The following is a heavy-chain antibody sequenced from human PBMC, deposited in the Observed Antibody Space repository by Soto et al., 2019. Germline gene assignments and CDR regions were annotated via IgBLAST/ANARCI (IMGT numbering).Heavy chain of an antibody. CDR1: GASISNY. D-gene: IGHD2-15*01. J-gene: IGHJ5*02. Sequence: SETLSLTCTVSGASISNYWSWIRQPPGKGLGWIGYISYSGSTNYNPSLKSRVTISFDASKNEISLQVRSATAADAAVYYCARDLKEYCSDGKCNWFDPWGQGTLVTVS. CDR3: ARDLKEYCSDGKCNWFDP. CDR2: ISYSGST. V-gene: IGHV4-59*13.